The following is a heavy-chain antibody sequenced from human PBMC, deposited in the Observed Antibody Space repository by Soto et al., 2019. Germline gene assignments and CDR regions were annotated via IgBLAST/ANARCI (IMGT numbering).Heavy chain of an antibody. D-gene: IGHD3-10*01. CDR2: IYPGDSDA. J-gene: IGHJ6*02. V-gene: IGHV5-51*01. Sequence: GESLKIFCKGSGYSFPTYWIAWVRQMPGKGLEWMGIIYPGDSDARYSPSFQGQVTMSADKSVSTAYLQWSSLKASDTAMYYCARPRSGSYRLDYCGMDVWGQGTTVTVSS. CDR3: ARPRSGSYRLDYCGMDV. CDR1: GYSFPTYW.